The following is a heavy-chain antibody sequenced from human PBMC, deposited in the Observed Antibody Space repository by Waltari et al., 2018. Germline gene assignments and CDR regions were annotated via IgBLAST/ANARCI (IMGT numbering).Heavy chain of an antibody. CDR3: ARGPGFDY. J-gene: IGHJ4*02. Sequence: QVQLQESGPGLVKPSQTLSLTCTVAGGSISSGGYYWSWIRQHPGKGLEGIGDIYYSGCTYYNPALKIRGTISVDTSKNQFSLKLSSVTAADTAVYYCARGPGFDYWGQGTLVTVSS. V-gene: IGHV4-31*03. CDR2: IYYSGCT. CDR1: GGSISSGGYY.